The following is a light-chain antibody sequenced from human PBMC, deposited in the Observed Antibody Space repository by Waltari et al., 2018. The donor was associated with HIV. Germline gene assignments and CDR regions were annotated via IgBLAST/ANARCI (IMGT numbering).Light chain of an antibody. Sequence: SYDLTQPPSVSVSPGQTARTSCSGDALSKEYTFWHQQKPGQAPPLLIYKDTERASGIPERFSGSTSGRIVTLTIYDVEPDDDADYYCQSAGGGGTYRFGGGTKLTVL. CDR1: ALSKEY. CDR3: QSAGGGGTYR. V-gene: IGLV3-25*03. CDR2: KDT. J-gene: IGLJ2*01.